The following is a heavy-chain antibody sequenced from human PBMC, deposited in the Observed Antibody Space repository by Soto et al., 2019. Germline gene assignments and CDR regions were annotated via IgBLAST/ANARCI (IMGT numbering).Heavy chain of an antibody. D-gene: IGHD2-2*01. CDR3: ARAGGGVVPAALPEGGADY. CDR1: GYTFTSYG. V-gene: IGHV1-18*01. CDR2: ISAYNGNT. J-gene: IGHJ4*02. Sequence: QVQLVQSGAEVKKPGASVKVSCKASGYTFTSYGISWVRQAPGQGLEWMGWISAYNGNTNYAQKLQGRVTMTTDTSTSKAYRELRSLRSDDTAVYYCARAGGGVVPAALPEGGADYWGQGTLVTVSS.